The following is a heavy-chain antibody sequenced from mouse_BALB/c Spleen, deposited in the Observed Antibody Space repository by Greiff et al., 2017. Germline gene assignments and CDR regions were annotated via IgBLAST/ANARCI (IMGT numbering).Heavy chain of an antibody. Sequence: EVQLVESGGGLVKPGGSLKLSCAASGFTFSSYAMSWVRQSPEKRLEWVAEISSGGSYTYYPDTVTGRFTISRDNAKNTLYLEMSSLRSEDTAMYYCAYHYYGSSYYAMDYWGQGTSVTVSS. CDR3: AYHYYGSSYYAMDY. CDR1: GFTFSSYA. CDR2: ISSGGSYT. V-gene: IGHV5-9-4*01. D-gene: IGHD1-1*01. J-gene: IGHJ4*01.